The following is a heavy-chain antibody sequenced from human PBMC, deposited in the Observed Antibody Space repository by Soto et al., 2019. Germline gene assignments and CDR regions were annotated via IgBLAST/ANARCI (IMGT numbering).Heavy chain of an antibody. CDR2: IYYRGGT. J-gene: IGHJ4*02. CDR1: GGSVSSGNYY. D-gene: IGHD2-15*01. V-gene: IGHV4-61*01. Sequence: QVQLQESGPGLVRPSETLSLTCTVSGGSVSSGNYYWSWIRQPPGRELEWIGYIYYRGGTNYNPSLQRRVTISVASSKNPFALTLTSLTAADTGFYAGASWAVEDDSPYLDYGAQGAVVTITS. CDR3: ASWAVEDDSPYLDY.